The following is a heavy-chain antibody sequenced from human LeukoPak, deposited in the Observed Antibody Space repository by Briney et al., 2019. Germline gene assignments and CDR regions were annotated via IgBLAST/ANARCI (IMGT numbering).Heavy chain of an antibody. J-gene: IGHJ6*03. Sequence: GGSLRLSCAASGFTFSDYYMSWIRQAPGKGLEWVSYISGSGSTIYYADSLKGRFTISRDNAKNSLYLQMNSLRAEDTAVYYCARAYCSSTSCYPDYYYMDVWGKGTTVTVSS. V-gene: IGHV3-11*04. CDR1: GFTFSDYY. CDR2: ISGSGSTI. D-gene: IGHD2-2*01. CDR3: ARAYCSSTSCYPDYYYMDV.